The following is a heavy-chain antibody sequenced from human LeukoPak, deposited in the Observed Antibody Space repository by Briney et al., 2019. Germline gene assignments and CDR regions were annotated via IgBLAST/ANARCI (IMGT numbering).Heavy chain of an antibody. CDR2: ISSSGSTI. CDR3: ARSQWLSKRGHYFDY. D-gene: IGHD6-19*01. V-gene: IGHV3-48*03. Sequence: GGSLRLSCAASRFTFSSYEMNWVRQAPGKGLEWVSYISSSGSTIYYADSVKGRFTISRDNAKNSLYLQMNSLRAEDTAVYYCARSQWLSKRGHYFDYWGQGTLVTVSS. J-gene: IGHJ4*02. CDR1: RFTFSSYE.